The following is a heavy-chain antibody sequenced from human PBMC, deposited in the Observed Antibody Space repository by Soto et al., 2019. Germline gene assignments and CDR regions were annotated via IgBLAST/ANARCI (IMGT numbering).Heavy chain of an antibody. V-gene: IGHV4-39*01. CDR1: GGSIATTNFY. J-gene: IGHJ4*02. Sequence: SETLSLTCFVSGGSIATTNFYWGWIRQATGAGLEWIGIIHESGVTNYNPSFNSRVTISVDTSKNQFSLKVSSVTAADTAVYYCARRGAGGYNFDYWGQGILVTVSS. D-gene: IGHD5-12*01. CDR2: IHESGVT. CDR3: ARRGAGGYNFDY.